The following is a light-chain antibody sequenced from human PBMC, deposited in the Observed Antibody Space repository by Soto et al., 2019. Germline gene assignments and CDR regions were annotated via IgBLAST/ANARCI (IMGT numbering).Light chain of an antibody. V-gene: IGKV1-5*03. J-gene: IGKJ1*01. CDR2: KAS. Sequence: IKMNISPATLSVYIEDRVTITCRASQSISSWLAWYQQKPGKAPKLLIYKASSLKSGVPSRFSGSGSGTEFTLTISSLQPDDFATYYCQHYNSYSEAFGQWAKVDI. CDR1: QSISSW. CDR3: QHYNSYSEA.